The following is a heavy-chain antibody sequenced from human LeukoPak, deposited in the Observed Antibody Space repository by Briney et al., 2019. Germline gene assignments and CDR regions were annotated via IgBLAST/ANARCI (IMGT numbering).Heavy chain of an antibody. CDR2: INPNSGGT. Sequence: GASVKVSCKASGYTFTGYYMHWVRQAPGQGLEWMGWINPNSGGTNYAQKFQGRVTMTRDTSISTAYMELSRLRSDDTAVYYCARDTTGTRYYYDSSGYYQDYWGQGTLVTVSS. D-gene: IGHD3-22*01. V-gene: IGHV1-2*02. CDR1: GYTFTGYY. J-gene: IGHJ4*02. CDR3: ARDTTGTRYYYDSSGYYQDY.